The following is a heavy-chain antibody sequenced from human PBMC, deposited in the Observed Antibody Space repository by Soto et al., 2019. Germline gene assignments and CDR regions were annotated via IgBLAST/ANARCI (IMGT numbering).Heavy chain of an antibody. CDR2: ISGSGDST. CDR1: GFTFSTYA. J-gene: IGHJ4*02. CDR3: AKGGEGYCSITSCLYYFDY. V-gene: IGHV3-23*01. Sequence: EVQLLDSGGGLVQPGGSLRLSCAASGFTFSTYAMSWVRQAPGKGLEWVSTISGSGDSTYYADSVKGRFTISRDNSKDTLYLQMNSLRAEDTAVYYCAKGGEGYCSITSCLYYFDYWGRGTLVTVSS. D-gene: IGHD2-2*01.